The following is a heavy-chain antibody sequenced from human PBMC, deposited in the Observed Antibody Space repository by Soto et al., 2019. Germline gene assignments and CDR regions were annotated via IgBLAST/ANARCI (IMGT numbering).Heavy chain of an antibody. CDR3: ARDMAEAAARPYYYGMDV. CDR2: IWYDGSNK. J-gene: IGHJ6*02. CDR1: GFTFSSYG. Sequence: PGGSLRLSCAASGFTFSSYGMHWVRQAPGKVLEWVAVIWYDGSNKYYADSVKGRFTISRDNSKNTLYLQMNSLRAEDTAVYYCARDMAEAAARPYYYGMDVWGQGTTVTVSS. V-gene: IGHV3-33*01. D-gene: IGHD6-13*01.